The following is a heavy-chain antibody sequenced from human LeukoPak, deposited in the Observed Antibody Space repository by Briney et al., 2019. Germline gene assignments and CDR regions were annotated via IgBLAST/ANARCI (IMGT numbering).Heavy chain of an antibody. CDR3: ARGQREQQLATLVDY. D-gene: IGHD6-13*01. V-gene: IGHV1-18*04. J-gene: IGHJ4*02. Sequence: ASVKVSYKASGYTVTSYGISWVRQAPGQGLERMGWISAYNGNTNYAQPLQGRVTMTTDTSTSTAYMELRSLRPDDTAVYDCARGQREQQLATLVDYWGQGTLVTVSS. CDR2: ISAYNGNT. CDR1: GYTVTSYG.